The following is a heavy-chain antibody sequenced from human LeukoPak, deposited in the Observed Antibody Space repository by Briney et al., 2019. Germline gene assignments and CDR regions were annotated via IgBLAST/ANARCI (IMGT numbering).Heavy chain of an antibody. V-gene: IGHV4-31*03. D-gene: IGHD3-10*01. CDR3: ARGYNRFGDLGWFDP. Sequence: PSETLSLTCTVSGGSISSGGHFWRWIRQHPGKGLEWIGHIYYSGTTYYNPSLKSRLTISVDTSENQFSLKVNSVTAADTALYYCARGYNRFGDLGWFDPWGQGTQVIVSS. CDR2: IYYSGTT. CDR1: GGSISSGGHF. J-gene: IGHJ5*02.